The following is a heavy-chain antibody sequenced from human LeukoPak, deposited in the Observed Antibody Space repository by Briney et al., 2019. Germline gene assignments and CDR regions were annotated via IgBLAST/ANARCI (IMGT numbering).Heavy chain of an antibody. J-gene: IGHJ6*03. V-gene: IGHV3-66*02. CDR3: ARDVTTTRYYYYYMDV. D-gene: IGHD1-1*01. Sequence: GGSLRLSCAASGFTVSSNYMSWVRQAPGKGLEWVSVIYTGGSTYYADSVKGRFTISRDNSKNTLYLQVNSLRAEDTAVYYCARDVTTTRYYYYYMDVWGKGTTVTVSS. CDR1: GFTVSSNY. CDR2: IYTGGST.